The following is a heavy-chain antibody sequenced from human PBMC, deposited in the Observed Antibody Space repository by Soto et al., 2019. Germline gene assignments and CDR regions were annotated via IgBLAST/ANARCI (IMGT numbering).Heavy chain of an antibody. CDR3: AKETSVRGTAGFHY. Sequence: LRVSCAASGFTFSSYGMHWVRQAPGKGLEWVAVISYDGSNKYYADSVKGRFTISRDNSKNTLYLQMNSLRAEDTAVYYCAKETSVRGTAGFHYWGQRTLVTVSS. J-gene: IGHJ4*02. D-gene: IGHD6-13*01. V-gene: IGHV3-30*18. CDR2: ISYDGSNK. CDR1: GFTFSSYG.